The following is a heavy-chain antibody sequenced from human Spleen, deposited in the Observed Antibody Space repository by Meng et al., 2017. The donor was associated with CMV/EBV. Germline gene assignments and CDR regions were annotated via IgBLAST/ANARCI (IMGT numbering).Heavy chain of an antibody. Sequence: SAYSFSPFWIGWVRQMPGKGLEWMGIIYPGDSDTRYSPAFQGRVTISADKSINTAYLQWSNLRASDTAMYYCAKVVWSGGPSYFDYWGQGTLVTVSS. CDR2: IYPGDSDT. CDR1: AYSFSPFW. J-gene: IGHJ4*02. V-gene: IGHV5-51*01. D-gene: IGHD3-3*01. CDR3: AKVVWSGGPSYFDY.